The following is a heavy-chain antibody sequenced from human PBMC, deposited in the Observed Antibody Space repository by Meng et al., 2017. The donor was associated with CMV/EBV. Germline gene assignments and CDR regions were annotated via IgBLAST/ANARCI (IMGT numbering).Heavy chain of an antibody. J-gene: IGHJ4*02. D-gene: IGHD2-2*02. V-gene: IGHV4-39*01. CDR3: ARHKVVPAAIFSTFDY. Sequence: GSLRLSCTVSGGSISSSSYYWGWIRQPPGKGLEWIGSIYYSGSTYYNPSLKSRVTISVDTPKNQFSLKLSSVTAADTAVYYCARHKVVPAAIFSTFDYWGQGTLVTVSS. CDR1: GGSISSSSYY. CDR2: IYYSGST.